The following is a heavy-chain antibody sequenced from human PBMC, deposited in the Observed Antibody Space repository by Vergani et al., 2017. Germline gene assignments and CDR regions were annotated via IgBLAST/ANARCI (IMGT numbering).Heavy chain of an antibody. Sequence: EVQLVQSGAAVKKPGESLKISCKGSGYSFTSYWIAWVRQMPGKGLEWMGIIYPGDSDTRYSPSFQGQVIISADKSISTAYLQWSSLEASDTAMYYCARHSLEWSDNDAFDIWGQGTMVTVSS. V-gene: IGHV5-51*01. J-gene: IGHJ3*02. CDR3: ARHSLEWSDNDAFDI. D-gene: IGHD3-3*01. CDR1: GYSFTSYW. CDR2: IYPGDSDT.